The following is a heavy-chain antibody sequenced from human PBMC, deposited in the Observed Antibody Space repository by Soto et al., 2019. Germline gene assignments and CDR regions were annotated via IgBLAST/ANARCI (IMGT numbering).Heavy chain of an antibody. CDR2: IYYSGST. D-gene: IGHD6-13*01. CDR1: GGSISSYY. CDR3: ARVDSSSGYYDDYYGMDV. J-gene: IGHJ6*02. V-gene: IGHV4-59*01. Sequence: SETLSLTCTVSGGSISSYYWSWIRQPPGKGLEWIGYIYYSGSTNYNPSLKSRVTISVDTSKNQFSLKLISVTAADTAVYYCARVDSSSGYYDDYYGMDVWGQGTTVTVSS.